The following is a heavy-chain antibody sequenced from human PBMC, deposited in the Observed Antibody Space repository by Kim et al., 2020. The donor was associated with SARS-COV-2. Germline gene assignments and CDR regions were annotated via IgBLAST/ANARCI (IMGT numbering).Heavy chain of an antibody. D-gene: IGHD4-17*01. J-gene: IGHJ4*02. CDR1: GFTFSSYA. V-gene: IGHV3-23*01. CDR3: AKDLGPLYYGDYVVY. CDR2: ISGSGGST. Sequence: GGSLRLSCAASGFTFSSYAMSWVRQAPGKGLEWVSAISGSGGSTYYADSVKGRFTISRDNSKNTLYLQMNSLRAEDTAVYYCAKDLGPLYYGDYVVYWGQGTLVTVSS.